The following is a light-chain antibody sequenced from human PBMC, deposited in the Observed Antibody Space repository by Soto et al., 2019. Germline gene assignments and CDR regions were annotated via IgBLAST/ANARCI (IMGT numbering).Light chain of an antibody. V-gene: IGKV3-11*01. Sequence: EMVLTQSPATLSLSPGERVTLSCRASQSVSNSLVWYQQKAGQAPRLLLYGISYRATGVPARFIGSGSGTDFTLSISSLEPEDFAIYYCQQGSDWPPTYTFGQGTKLEIK. J-gene: IGKJ2*01. CDR1: QSVSNS. CDR3: QQGSDWPPTYT. CDR2: GIS.